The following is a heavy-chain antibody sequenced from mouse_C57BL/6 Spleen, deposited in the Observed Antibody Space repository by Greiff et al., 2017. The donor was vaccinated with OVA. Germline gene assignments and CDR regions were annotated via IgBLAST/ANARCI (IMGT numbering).Heavy chain of an antibody. J-gene: IGHJ1*03. CDR3: ARGIYYEYFDV. Sequence: QVQLQQPGAELVKPGASVKLSCKASGYTFTSYWMQWVKQRPGQGLEWIGEIDPSDSYTNYNQKFKGKATLTVDTSSSTAYMQLSSLTSEDSAVYYCARGIYYEYFDVWGTGTTVTVSS. V-gene: IGHV1-50*01. CDR1: GYTFTSYW. CDR2: IDPSDSYT. D-gene: IGHD2-4*01.